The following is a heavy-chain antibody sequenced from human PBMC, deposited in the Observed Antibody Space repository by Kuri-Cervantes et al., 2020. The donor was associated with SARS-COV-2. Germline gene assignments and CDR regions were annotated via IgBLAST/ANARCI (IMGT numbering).Heavy chain of an antibody. CDR1: GGSISSYY. D-gene: IGHD2-15*01. CDR3: ARAKRGYCSGGSCNGGYFDY. Sequence: GPLRLSCTASGGSISSYYWSGIRQPPGKGLEWMGEINHSGSTNYNPSLKSPVTISVDTSTNQFSLKLSSVTAADTAVYYCARAKRGYCSGGSCNGGYFDYWGQGTLVTVSS. V-gene: IGHV4-34*01. J-gene: IGHJ4*02. CDR2: INHSGST.